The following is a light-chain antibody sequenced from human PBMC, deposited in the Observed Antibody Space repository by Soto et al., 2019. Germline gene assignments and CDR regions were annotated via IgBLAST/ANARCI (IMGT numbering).Light chain of an antibody. CDR3: QQRTYWPLT. Sequence: EIVLTQSPATLSFSPGERATLSCSASQSVDKYLVWYQQKPGQAPRLLIYDPSSRATGIPARFNGSGSGTDFSLTISSRESDYFAVYYCQQRTYWPLTFGSGTKLEMK. J-gene: IGKJ4*01. CDR1: QSVDKY. CDR2: DPS. V-gene: IGKV3-11*01.